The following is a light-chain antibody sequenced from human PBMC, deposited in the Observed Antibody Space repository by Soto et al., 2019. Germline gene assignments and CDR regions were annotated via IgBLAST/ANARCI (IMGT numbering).Light chain of an antibody. CDR2: DAS. CDR1: QSISSW. CDR3: QQYNSYST. V-gene: IGKV1-5*01. Sequence: DIQMTQSPSTLSASVGDRVTITCRDSQSISSWLAWYQQKPGKAPKLLIYDASSLESGVPSRFSGSGSGTEFTLTISSLQPDDFATYYCQQYNSYSTFGQGTKV. J-gene: IGKJ1*01.